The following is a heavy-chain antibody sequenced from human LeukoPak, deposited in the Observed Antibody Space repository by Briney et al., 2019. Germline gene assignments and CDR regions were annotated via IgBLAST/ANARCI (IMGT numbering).Heavy chain of an antibody. CDR3: TRGDYYDTSGYYFLFDY. J-gene: IGHJ4*02. D-gene: IGHD3-22*01. V-gene: IGHV3-49*04. Sequence: GGSLSLSCAASGFTFSNAWMSWVRQAPGKGLEWVGFIRSKAYGGTTEYAASVKGRFTISRDDSKSIAYLQMNSLKTEDTAVYYCTRGDYYDTSGYYFLFDYWGQGTLVTVSS. CDR2: IRSKAYGGTT. CDR1: GFTFSNAW.